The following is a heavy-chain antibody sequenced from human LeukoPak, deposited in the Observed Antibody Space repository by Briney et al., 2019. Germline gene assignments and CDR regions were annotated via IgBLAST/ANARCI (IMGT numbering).Heavy chain of an antibody. Sequence: PGGSLRLSCAASEFTFSTYAMSWVRQAPGEGLQWVSGISGSGSGTYYADSVRGRFTISRDNSKNTLYLQMNSLRAEDTAVYYCAEGAQRPVIWFGDPIDAFDIWGQGTMVTVSS. D-gene: IGHD3-10*01. CDR2: ISGSGSGT. J-gene: IGHJ3*02. CDR3: AEGAQRPVIWFGDPIDAFDI. V-gene: IGHV3-23*01. CDR1: EFTFSTYA.